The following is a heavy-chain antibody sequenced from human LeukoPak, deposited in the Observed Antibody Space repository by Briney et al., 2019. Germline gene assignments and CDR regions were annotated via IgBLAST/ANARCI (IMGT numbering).Heavy chain of an antibody. D-gene: IGHD1-26*01. J-gene: IGHJ4*02. CDR2: ISGSGYST. Sequence: GGSLRLSCAASAFTFSSSWMSWVRQAPGKGLEWVSAISGSGYSTYYADSVKGRFTISRDNSKNTLYLQMNSLRAEDTAVYYCAKVSWSSGSYSGGYWGQGTLVTVSS. CDR3: AKVSWSSGSYSGGY. CDR1: AFTFSSSW. V-gene: IGHV3-23*01.